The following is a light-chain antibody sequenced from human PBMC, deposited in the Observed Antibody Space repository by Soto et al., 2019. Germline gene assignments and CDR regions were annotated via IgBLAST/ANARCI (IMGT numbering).Light chain of an antibody. CDR3: QQRSNWPPLT. J-gene: IGKJ4*01. CDR1: QSISSF. Sequence: EIVLTQSPATLSLSPGERATLSCKASQSISSFLGWYQQKPGQAPRLLIYDASTRATGIPARFSGSGSGTDFTFTISSLEPEDSAIYYCQQRSNWPPLTFGGGTKVEIK. CDR2: DAS. V-gene: IGKV3-11*01.